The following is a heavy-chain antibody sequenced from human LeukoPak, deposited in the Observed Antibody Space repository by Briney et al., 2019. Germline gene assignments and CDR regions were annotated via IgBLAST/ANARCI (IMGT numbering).Heavy chain of an antibody. CDR2: ISGSGGNV. J-gene: IGHJ6*02. Sequence: PGGSLRLSCVAYGFTLTDYYMSWIRQAPGRGLEWVSDISGSGGNVYYGDSVKGRFTISRDNAKNSLYLQMNNLRAEDTAVYYCARSIGYYYTMDVWGQGTTVTVSS. V-gene: IGHV3-11*01. CDR3: ARSIGYYYTMDV. D-gene: IGHD3-22*01. CDR1: GFTLTDYY.